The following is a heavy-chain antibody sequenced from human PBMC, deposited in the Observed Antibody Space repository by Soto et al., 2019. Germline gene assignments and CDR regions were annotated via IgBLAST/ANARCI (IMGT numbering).Heavy chain of an antibody. CDR2: IYYSGST. CDR3: ARGYYYDSSGYPNFEY. Sequence: SETLSLTCTVSGGSISSGDYYWSWIRQPPGKGLEWIGYIYYSGSTYYNPSLKSRVTISVDTSKNQFSLKLSSVTAADTAVYYCARGYYYDSSGYPNFEYWGQGTLVTV. CDR1: GGSISSGDYY. D-gene: IGHD3-22*01. J-gene: IGHJ4*02. V-gene: IGHV4-30-4*01.